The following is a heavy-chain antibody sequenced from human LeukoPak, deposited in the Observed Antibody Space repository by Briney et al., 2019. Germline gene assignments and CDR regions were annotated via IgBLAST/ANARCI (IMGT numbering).Heavy chain of an antibody. Sequence: GGSLRLSCAASGFTFSSYWMTWVRQAPGKGLEWVANIKEDGSEKYYVDSVKGRFTISRDNAKNSLYLQMNSLRAEDTAVYYCARSTYYCSSTSCPRDWFDPWGQGTLVTVSS. J-gene: IGHJ5*02. CDR1: GFTFSSYW. CDR2: IKEDGSEK. CDR3: ARSTYYCSSTSCPRDWFDP. V-gene: IGHV3-7*01. D-gene: IGHD2-2*01.